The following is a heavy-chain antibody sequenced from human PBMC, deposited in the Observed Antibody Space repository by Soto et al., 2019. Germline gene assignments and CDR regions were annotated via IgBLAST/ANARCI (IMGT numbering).Heavy chain of an antibody. J-gene: IGHJ2*01. Sequence: EERLSESGGGLIQPGGSLRLACAASGFIFSHYALSWVRQAPGKGLEWVSASSSDGGSTSYPDSVEGRFIISRDRSKETLYLQMNTVRLEDTAVYFCARERMLSSVPQGYFDLWCCGTLVTVSS. CDR3: ARERMLSSVPQGYFDL. CDR1: GFIFSHYA. CDR2: SSSDGGST. V-gene: IGHV3-23*01. D-gene: IGHD2-15*01.